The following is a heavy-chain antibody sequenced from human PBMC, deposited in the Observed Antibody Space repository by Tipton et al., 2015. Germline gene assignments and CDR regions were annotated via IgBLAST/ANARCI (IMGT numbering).Heavy chain of an antibody. V-gene: IGHV4-59*05. CDR2: IYYSGST. Sequence: TLSLTCTVSGGSLSSRYWSWIRQPPGKGLEWIGSIYYSGSTYYNPSLKSRVTISVDTSKNQFSLKLSSVTAADTAVYYCARQIAVAARDWFDPWGQGTLVTVSS. J-gene: IGHJ5*02. CDR3: ARQIAVAARDWFDP. CDR1: GGSLSSRY. D-gene: IGHD6-13*01.